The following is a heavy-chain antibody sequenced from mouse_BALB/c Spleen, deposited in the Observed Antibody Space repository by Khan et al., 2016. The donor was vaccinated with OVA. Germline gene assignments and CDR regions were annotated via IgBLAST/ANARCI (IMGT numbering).Heavy chain of an antibody. D-gene: IGHD1-1*01. CDR1: GFTFSTYG. Sequence: EVELVESGGDLVKPEGSLKLSCAASGFTFSTYGMSWVRQTPDKRLEWVATISSGGSYTYYPDSVQGRFTISRDNAKNTLYLQMSSLKSEDTAMFYCARLAYYYGSEGFAYWGQGTLVTVSA. V-gene: IGHV5-6*01. CDR3: ARLAYYYGSEGFAY. J-gene: IGHJ3*01. CDR2: ISSGGSYT.